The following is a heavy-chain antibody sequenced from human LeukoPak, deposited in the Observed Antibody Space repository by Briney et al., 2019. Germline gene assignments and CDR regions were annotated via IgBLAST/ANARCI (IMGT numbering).Heavy chain of an antibody. J-gene: IGHJ4*02. V-gene: IGHV3-48*01. CDR1: GFTFSSYR. CDR2: ISRSSSTI. Sequence: PGGSLRLSCAASGFTFSSYRMNWVRQAPGKGLEWVSHISRSSSTIYYADSVKGRFTISRDSAKNSLYLQMNSLRAEDTAVYYCARDPSREWGQGTLVTVSS. CDR3: ARDPSRE. D-gene: IGHD2-2*01.